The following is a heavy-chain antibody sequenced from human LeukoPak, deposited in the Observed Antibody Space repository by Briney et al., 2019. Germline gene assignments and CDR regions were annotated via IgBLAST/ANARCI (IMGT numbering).Heavy chain of an antibody. CDR2: IYSGAST. CDR3: ARGHYSDRSPSYAFHM. D-gene: IGHD3-22*01. Sequence: GVSLRLSCAASGFSVSGNYMTWIRQAPGKGLEWVSGIYSGASTQYADSVKGRFTIFRLNSNNTLYLHMSSLRGDDTAVYYCARGHYSDRSPSYAFHMWGQGTMVTVSS. CDR1: GFSVSGNY. V-gene: IGHV3-53*04. J-gene: IGHJ3*02.